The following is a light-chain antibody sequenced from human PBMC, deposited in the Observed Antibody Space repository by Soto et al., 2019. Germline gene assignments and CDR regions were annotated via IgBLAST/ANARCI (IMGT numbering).Light chain of an antibody. CDR1: QSVRSH. J-gene: IGKJ4*01. Sequence: EIVLTQSPVTLYVSPGERVTLSCRASQSVRSHLAWYRQRPGQPPSLLVYDASSRATGIPARFSGSGSGTEFALTVSSLQSEDFAVYYCQQYDTWPFTFGGGTKVDIK. V-gene: IGKV3-15*01. CDR3: QQYDTWPFT. CDR2: DAS.